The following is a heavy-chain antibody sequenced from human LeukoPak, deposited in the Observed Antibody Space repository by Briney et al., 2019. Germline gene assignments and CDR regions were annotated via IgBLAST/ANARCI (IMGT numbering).Heavy chain of an antibody. J-gene: IGHJ4*02. CDR2: ISSSSSYI. CDR3: ARDGALGSYYDSSGYRFDY. V-gene: IGHV3-21*01. Sequence: GGSLRLSCAASGFTFSSCSMNWVRQAPGKGLEWVSSISSSSSYIYCADSVKGRFTISRENAKNSLYLQMNSLRAEDTAVYYCARDGALGSYYDSSGYRFDYWGQGTLVTVSS. CDR1: GFTFSSCS. D-gene: IGHD3-22*01.